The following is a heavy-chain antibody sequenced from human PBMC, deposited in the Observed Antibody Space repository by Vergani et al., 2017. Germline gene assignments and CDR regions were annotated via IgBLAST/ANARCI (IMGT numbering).Heavy chain of an antibody. J-gene: IGHJ5*02. V-gene: IGHV1-69*01. CDR1: GGTFSSYA. CDR2: IIPIFGTA. Sequence: QVQLVQSGAEVKKPGSSVKVSCKASGGTFSSYAISWVRQAPGQGLEWMGGIIPIFGTANYAQKFQGRVTITADESTSTDYMELSSLRSEDTAVYYCARAMKDYGDYVSLFDPWGQGTLVTVSS. CDR3: ARAMKDYGDYVSLFDP. D-gene: IGHD4-17*01.